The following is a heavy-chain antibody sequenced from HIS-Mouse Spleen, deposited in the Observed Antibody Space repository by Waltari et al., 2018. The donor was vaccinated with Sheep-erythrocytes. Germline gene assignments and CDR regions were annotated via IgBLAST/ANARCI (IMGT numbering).Heavy chain of an antibody. CDR2: ISSSSSYI. J-gene: IGHJ3*02. D-gene: IGHD6-19*01. CDR3: ARVGAPYSSGWYGAFDI. V-gene: IGHV3-21*01. CDR1: GFTFSSYS. Sequence: ESGGGLVKPGGSLRLSCAASGFTFSSYSMNWVRQAPGKGLEWVSSISSSSSYIYYADSVKGRFTISRDNAKNSLYLQMNSLRAEDPAVYYCARVGAPYSSGWYGAFDIWGQGTMVTVSS.